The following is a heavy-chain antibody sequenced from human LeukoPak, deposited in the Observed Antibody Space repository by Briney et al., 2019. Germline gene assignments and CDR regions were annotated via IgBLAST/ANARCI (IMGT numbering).Heavy chain of an antibody. CDR2: IYSGGST. CDR3: ARGGYSYGPLYYYYGMDV. D-gene: IGHD5-18*01. V-gene: IGHV3-53*04. CDR1: GFTSSSHY. J-gene: IGHJ6*02. Sequence: GGSLRPSCAASGFTSSSHYMSWVRQAPRKALEWVSVIYSGGSTYYADSLKGRFTISRHNSMNTLYLQMNSLRAEDTAVYYCARGGYSYGPLYYYYGMDVWGQGTTVTVSS.